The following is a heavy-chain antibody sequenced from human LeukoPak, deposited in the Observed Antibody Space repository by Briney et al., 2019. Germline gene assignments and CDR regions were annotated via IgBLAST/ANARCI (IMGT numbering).Heavy chain of an antibody. CDR2: ISSSGSTI. J-gene: IGHJ6*03. V-gene: IGHV3-48*03. CDR3: ARYYYDSSGYYYLPYSPYYYYMDV. Sequence: PGGSLRLSCAASGFTFSSYEMNWVRQAPGKGLEWVSYISSSGSTIYYADSVKGRFTISRDNAKNSLYLQMNSLRAEDTAVYYCARYYYDSSGYYYLPYSPYYYYMDVWGKGTTVTVSS. D-gene: IGHD3-22*01. CDR1: GFTFSSYE.